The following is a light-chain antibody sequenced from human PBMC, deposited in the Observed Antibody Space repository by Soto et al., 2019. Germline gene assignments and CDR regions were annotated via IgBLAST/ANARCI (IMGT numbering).Light chain of an antibody. J-gene: IGLJ1*01. Sequence: QSALTQPASVSGSPGQSITISCTGTSSDVGASNRVSWYQQHPGKAPKFIICEGTKRPSGVSNRFSGSKSGNTASLTISGLQAEDEADYYCCSSAGSNYVFGTGTKVTVL. CDR1: SSDVGASNR. CDR2: EGT. V-gene: IGLV2-23*01. CDR3: CSSAGSNYV.